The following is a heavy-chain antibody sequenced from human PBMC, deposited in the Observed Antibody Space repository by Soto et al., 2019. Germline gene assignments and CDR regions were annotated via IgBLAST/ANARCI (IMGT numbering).Heavy chain of an antibody. V-gene: IGHV6-1*01. J-gene: IGHJ5*02. CDR3: ARDTNYDFWSGYADNWFDP. Sequence: LSLTCVISGDSVSSNSAAWNWIRQSPSRGLEWLGRTYYRSKWYNDYAVSVKSRITINPDTSKNQFSLQLNSVTPEDTAVYYCARDTNYDFWSGYADNWFDPWGQGTLVTVSS. CDR1: GDSVSSNSAA. D-gene: IGHD3-3*01. CDR2: TYYRSKWYN.